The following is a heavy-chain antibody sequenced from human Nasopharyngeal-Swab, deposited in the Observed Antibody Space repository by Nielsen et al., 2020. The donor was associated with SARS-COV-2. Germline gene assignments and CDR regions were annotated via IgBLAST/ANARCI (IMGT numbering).Heavy chain of an antibody. CDR1: AYTFTSYA. D-gene: IGHD2-15*01. J-gene: IGHJ4*02. CDR3: ARGRRGYCSGGSCGGDWYFDY. Sequence: ASVQVSCNASAYTFTSYAMHWVRQAPGQRLEWMGWINAGNGNTKYSQKFQGRVTITRDTSASTAYMELSSLRSEDTAVYYCARGRRGYCSGGSCGGDWYFDYWGQGTLVTVSS. CDR2: INAGNGNT. V-gene: IGHV1-3*01.